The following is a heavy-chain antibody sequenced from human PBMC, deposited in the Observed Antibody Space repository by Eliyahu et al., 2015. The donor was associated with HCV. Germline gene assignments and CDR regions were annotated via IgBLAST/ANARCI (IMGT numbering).Heavy chain of an antibody. CDR1: GFSLNNIXLG. V-gene: IGHV2-26*01. J-gene: IGHJ3*02. CDR3: ARYSSGTDAFDI. D-gene: IGHD3-22*01. CDR2: IFSNDED. Sequence: QVTLKESGPVLVKPTETLTLTCTVSGFSLNNIXLGVSWIRQPPGKALEWLAHIFSNDEDSYSPSLKNRVTISKDTSKSQVVLTMTNMDPVDTATYYCARYSSGTDAFDIWGQGTTVTVSS.